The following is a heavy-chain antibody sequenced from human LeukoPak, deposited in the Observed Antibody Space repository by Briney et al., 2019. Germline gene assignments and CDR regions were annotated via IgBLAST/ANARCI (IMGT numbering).Heavy chain of an antibody. D-gene: IGHD2-2*01. CDR1: GFTFSSYG. CDR3: AKGIEVVPAATYGWFDP. CDR2: ISYDGSNK. V-gene: IGHV3-30*18. Sequence: SGGSLRLSCAAPGFTFSSYGMHWVRQAPGKGLEWVAVISYDGSNKYYADSVKGRFTISRDNSKNTLYLQMNSLRAEDTAVYYCAKGIEVVPAATYGWFDPWGQGTLVTVSS. J-gene: IGHJ5*02.